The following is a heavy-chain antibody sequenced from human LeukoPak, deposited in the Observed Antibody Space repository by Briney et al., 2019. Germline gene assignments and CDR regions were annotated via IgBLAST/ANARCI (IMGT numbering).Heavy chain of an antibody. J-gene: IGHJ6*03. CDR3: ARAASVSGSYPSYYYYYMDV. Sequence: GGSLRLSCAASGFTFSSYSMNWVRQAPGKGLEWVSYISSSGSSIYYADSVKGRFTISRDNAKNSLYLQMNSLRAEDTAVYYCARAASVSGSYPSYYYYYMDVWGKGTTVTISS. D-gene: IGHD3-10*01. CDR2: ISSSGSSI. CDR1: GFTFSSYS. V-gene: IGHV3-48*04.